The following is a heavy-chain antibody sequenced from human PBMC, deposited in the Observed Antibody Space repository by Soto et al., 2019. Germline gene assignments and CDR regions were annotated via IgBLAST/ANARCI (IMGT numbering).Heavy chain of an antibody. CDR2: ISYDGSNK. Sequence: AGGSLRLSCAASGFTFSSYAMHWVRQAPGRGLEWVAVISYDGSNKYYADSVKGRFTISRDNSKNTLYLQMNSLRAEDTAVYYCPTSTVVTGGTGMDVWGQGTTVTVSS. V-gene: IGHV3-30-3*01. CDR1: GFTFSSYA. J-gene: IGHJ6*02. D-gene: IGHD4-17*01. CDR3: PTSTVVTGGTGMDV.